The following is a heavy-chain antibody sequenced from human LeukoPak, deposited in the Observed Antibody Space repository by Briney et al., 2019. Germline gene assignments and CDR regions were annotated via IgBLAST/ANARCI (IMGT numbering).Heavy chain of an antibody. Sequence: GGSLRLSCAASGFTVSSNYMSWVRQAPGKGLEWVSVIYSGGSTYYADSVKSRFTISRDNSKNTLYLQMNSLRAEDTAVYYCARGTSGWSPAPFDYWGQGTLVTVSS. V-gene: IGHV3-53*01. D-gene: IGHD6-19*01. CDR2: IYSGGST. CDR1: GFTVSSNY. CDR3: ARGTSGWSPAPFDY. J-gene: IGHJ4*02.